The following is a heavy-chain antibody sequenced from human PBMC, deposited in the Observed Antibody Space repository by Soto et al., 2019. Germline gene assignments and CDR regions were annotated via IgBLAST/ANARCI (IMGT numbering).Heavy chain of an antibody. V-gene: IGHV4-59*02. D-gene: IGHD3-16*01. CDR2: IYYSGST. CDR3: ARLAGGADAFDI. J-gene: IGHJ3*02. CDR1: GRSVNSSY. Sequence: SETLSLTCPVVGRSVNSSYWSWIRQPPGKGLEWIGYIYYSGSTNYNPSLKSRVTISVDTSKNQFSLKLSSVTAADTAVYYCARLAGGADAFDIWGQGTMVT.